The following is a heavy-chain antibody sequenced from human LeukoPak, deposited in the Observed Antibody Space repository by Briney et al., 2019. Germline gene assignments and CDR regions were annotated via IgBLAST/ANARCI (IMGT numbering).Heavy chain of an antibody. CDR3: AKYYYDSSGYYSVDY. D-gene: IGHD3-22*01. V-gene: IGHV3-30*04. J-gene: IGHJ4*02. CDR2: ISYDGSNK. CDR1: GLTFSSYA. Sequence: GGSLRLSCAASGLTFSSYAMHWVRQAPGKGLEWVAVISYDGSNKYYADSVKGRFTISRDNSKNTLYLQMNSLRAEDTAVYYCAKYYYDSSGYYSVDYWGQGTLVTVFS.